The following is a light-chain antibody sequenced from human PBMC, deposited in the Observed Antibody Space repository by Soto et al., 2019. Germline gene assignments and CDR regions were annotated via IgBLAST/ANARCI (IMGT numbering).Light chain of an antibody. CDR3: SSYTSSSPLGL. V-gene: IGLV2-14*01. CDR2: DVS. J-gene: IGLJ3*02. Sequence: QSALTQPASVSGSPGQSITISCTGTSSDVGGYNYVSWYQQHPGKAPKLMIYDVSNRPSGVSNRFSGSKSGNTASLTISGLKAEDEADYYCSSYTSSSPLGLFGGGTKVTVL. CDR1: SSDVGGYNY.